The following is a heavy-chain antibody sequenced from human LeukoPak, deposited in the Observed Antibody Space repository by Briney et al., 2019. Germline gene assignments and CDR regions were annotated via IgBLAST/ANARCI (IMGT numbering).Heavy chain of an antibody. Sequence: GGSLRLSCAASGFTFSDYYMTWIRQAPGKGLECVSYISSSGTTISYADSVKGRFTISSDNTKNSLNLQMNSLRAEDTAVYYCATLDTAMVTNFGYWGQGTLVTVSS. J-gene: IGHJ4*02. CDR1: GFTFSDYY. CDR3: ATLDTAMVTNFGY. V-gene: IGHV3-11*04. CDR2: ISSSGTTI. D-gene: IGHD5-18*01.